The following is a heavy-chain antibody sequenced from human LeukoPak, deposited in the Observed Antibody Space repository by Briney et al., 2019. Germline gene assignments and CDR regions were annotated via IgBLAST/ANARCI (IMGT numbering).Heavy chain of an antibody. V-gene: IGHV6-1*01. CDR3: ARRLTQYDCFDP. J-gene: IGHJ5*02. D-gene: IGHD2-2*01. CDR2: TYYRSTWYN. Sequence: QTLSLTCAISGDSVSSNSVTWNWIRQSPSRGLEWLGRTYYRSTWYNDYAVSVRSRITVNPDTSKNQFSLHLNSVTPEDTAVYYCARRLTQYDCFDPWGQGILVTVSS. CDR1: GDSVSSNSVT.